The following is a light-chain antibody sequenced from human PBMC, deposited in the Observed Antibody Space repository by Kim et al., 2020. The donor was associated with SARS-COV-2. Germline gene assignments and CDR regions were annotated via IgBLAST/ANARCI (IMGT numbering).Light chain of an antibody. CDR2: DAA. CDR3: QQRSNWPPRVS. J-gene: IGKJ2*03. V-gene: IGKV3-11*01. Sequence: SPGESATLSGRASQSVSSSLAWYQQKPGQAPRLLIYDAANRATGIPARFSGSGSGTDFTLTISSLEPEDFAVYYCQQRSNWPPRVSFGQGTKLEI. CDR1: QSVSSS.